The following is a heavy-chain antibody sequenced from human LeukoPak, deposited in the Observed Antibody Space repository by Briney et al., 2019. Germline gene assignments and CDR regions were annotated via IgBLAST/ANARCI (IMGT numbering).Heavy chain of an antibody. CDR3: ARRLSLRFDAFAI. V-gene: IGHV3-23*01. Sequence: GGSLRLSCAASGFTFSSYGMHWVRQAPGKGLEWVSSMSDIGPNTYYADSVKGRFTISRDTAKNPLLLQMHSLRADDTALYFCARRLSLRFDAFAIWGPGTVVTVSS. CDR1: GFTFSSYG. CDR2: MSDIGPNT. J-gene: IGHJ3*02. D-gene: IGHD3-3*01.